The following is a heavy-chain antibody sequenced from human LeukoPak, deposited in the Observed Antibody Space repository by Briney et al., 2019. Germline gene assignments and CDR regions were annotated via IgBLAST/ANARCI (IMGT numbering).Heavy chain of an antibody. J-gene: IGHJ4*02. V-gene: IGHV4-59*01. CDR3: ARWHFWSGYLDY. CDR2: IYYSGST. CDR1: GGSISSYY. Sequence: PSETLSLTCTVSGGSISSYYWSWIRQPPGKGLEWIGYIYYSGSTNYNPSLKSRVTISVDTSKNQFSLKLSSVTAADTAVYYCARWHFWSGYLDYWGQGTLVTVSS. D-gene: IGHD3-3*02.